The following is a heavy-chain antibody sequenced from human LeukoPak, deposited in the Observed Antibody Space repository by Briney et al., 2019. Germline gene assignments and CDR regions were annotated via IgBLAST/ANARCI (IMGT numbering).Heavy chain of an antibody. D-gene: IGHD6-19*01. CDR3: ARVQWLVANDDY. V-gene: IGHV1-2*02. J-gene: IGHJ4*02. Sequence: ASVKVSCKASGYTFTGYYMHWVRQAPGQGLEWMGWINPNSGGTNYAQKFQGRVTMTRDTSISTAYMELSRLRSDDTAVYYCARVQWLVANDDYWGQGTLVTVSS. CDR1: GYTFTGYY. CDR2: INPNSGGT.